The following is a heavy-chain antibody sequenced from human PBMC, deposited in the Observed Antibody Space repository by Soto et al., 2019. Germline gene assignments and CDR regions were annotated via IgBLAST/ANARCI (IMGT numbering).Heavy chain of an antibody. V-gene: IGHV3-23*01. CDR2: ITGSGGGT. CDR3: AKRPLTAAGFDY. Sequence: EVQLLESGGCLVQPGGSLRLSCAASGFTFSNYAMTWVRQAPGKGLEWVSVITGSGGGTYFVDSVKGRFTISRDNSKNTVYLHMNSLRAEDTAVYYCAKRPLTAAGFDYWGQGTLVTVSS. D-gene: IGHD6-13*01. CDR1: GFTFSNYA. J-gene: IGHJ4*02.